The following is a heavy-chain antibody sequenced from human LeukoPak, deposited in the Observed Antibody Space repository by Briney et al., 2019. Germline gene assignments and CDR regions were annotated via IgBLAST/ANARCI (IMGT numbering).Heavy chain of an antibody. CDR1: GYTLTELS. CDR3: ATSRQWLVLPVS. Sequence: ASVTVSFKVSGYTLTELSMHWVRQAPGKGLEWMGGFDPEDGETIYAQKFQGRVTMTEDTSTDTAYMELSSLRSEDTAVYYCATSRQWLVLPVSWGQGTLVTVSS. D-gene: IGHD6-19*01. V-gene: IGHV1-24*01. CDR2: FDPEDGET. J-gene: IGHJ5*02.